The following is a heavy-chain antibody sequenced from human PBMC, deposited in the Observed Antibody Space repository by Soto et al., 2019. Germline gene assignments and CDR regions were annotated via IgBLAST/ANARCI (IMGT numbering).Heavy chain of an antibody. J-gene: IGHJ4*02. CDR3: ARPFCRGGSCYLDY. Sequence: GGSLRLSCAASGFTFSSYDMHWVRQATGKGLEWVSAIGTAGDTYYPGSVKGRFTISRENAKNSLYLQMNSLRAGDTAVYYCARPFCRGGSCYLDYGAEETLVPVSS. D-gene: IGHD2-15*01. CDR2: IGTAGDT. V-gene: IGHV3-13*01. CDR1: GFTFSSYD.